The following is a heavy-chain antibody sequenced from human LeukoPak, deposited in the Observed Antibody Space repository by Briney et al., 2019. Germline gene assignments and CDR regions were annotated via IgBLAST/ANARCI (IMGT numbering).Heavy chain of an antibody. Sequence: SETLSLTCVVSGGSISNYYLNWIRQPPGKGLEWIGYINYSGSTNYNPSLKSRVTISIDTSKNQFSLKLSSVTAADTAVYYCARDYFTSYYYYGMDVWGQGTTVTVSS. J-gene: IGHJ6*02. V-gene: IGHV4-59*01. CDR2: INYSGST. CDR3: ARDYFTSYYYYGMDV. CDR1: GGSISNYY. D-gene: IGHD2/OR15-2a*01.